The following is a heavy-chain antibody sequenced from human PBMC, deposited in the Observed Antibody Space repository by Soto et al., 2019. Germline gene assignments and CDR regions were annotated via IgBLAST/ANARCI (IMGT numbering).Heavy chain of an antibody. CDR3: ARADDGSNYLTDDAFDI. D-gene: IGHD1-26*01. Sequence: QVQLVQSGAEVKKPGASVKVSCKASGYTFTSYYMHWVRQAPGQGLEWMGIINPSGGSTSYAQKFQGRVTMTRDTSTSTVYMELSSLRSEDTAVYYCARADDGSNYLTDDAFDIWGQGTMVTVSS. CDR2: INPSGGST. CDR1: GYTFTSYY. V-gene: IGHV1-46*01. J-gene: IGHJ3*02.